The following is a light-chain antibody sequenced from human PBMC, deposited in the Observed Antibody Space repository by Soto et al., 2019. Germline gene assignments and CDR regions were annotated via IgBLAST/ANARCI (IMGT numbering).Light chain of an antibody. CDR1: QSVGSN. CDR3: QQFSKWPLT. CDR2: DAS. V-gene: IGKV3-15*01. Sequence: EIVMSQSPATLSLSQWEIVTLSCRARQSVGSNLAWYQQTPGQAPRVVIYDASTRATVIPARFSGSGSGTEFTLTISSLQSEDFAVYYCQQFSKWPLTFGGGTKVDIK. J-gene: IGKJ4*01.